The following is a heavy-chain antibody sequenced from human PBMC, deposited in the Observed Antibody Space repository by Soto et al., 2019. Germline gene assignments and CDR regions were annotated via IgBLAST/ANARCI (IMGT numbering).Heavy chain of an antibody. CDR3: ATLSTIFAPTFDY. V-gene: IGHV4-61*01. Sequence: QVQMQESGPGLVKPSETLSLTCTVSGGSVSSGFYYWSWIRQPPGKGLEWIGYIYHSGNTNYNTSLKSRVIIYVDKSKSQFSLRLSSVPAADTAVYYCATLSTIFAPTFDYWGQGMLVTVAA. J-gene: IGHJ4*02. D-gene: IGHD3-3*01. CDR2: IYHSGNT. CDR1: GGSVSSGFYY.